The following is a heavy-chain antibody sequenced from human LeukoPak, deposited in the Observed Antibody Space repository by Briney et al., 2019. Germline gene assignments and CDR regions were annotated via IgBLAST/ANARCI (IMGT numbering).Heavy chain of an antibody. V-gene: IGHV1-69*04. Sequence: ASVKVSCKASGGTFSSYAISWVRQAPGQGLEWMGRIIPILGIANYAQKFQGRVTITADKSTSTAYMELSSLRSEDTAVYYCATSGDCSSTSCLNGFDYWGQGTLVTVSS. D-gene: IGHD2-2*01. CDR2: IIPILGIA. CDR1: GGTFSSYA. J-gene: IGHJ4*02. CDR3: ATSGDCSSTSCLNGFDY.